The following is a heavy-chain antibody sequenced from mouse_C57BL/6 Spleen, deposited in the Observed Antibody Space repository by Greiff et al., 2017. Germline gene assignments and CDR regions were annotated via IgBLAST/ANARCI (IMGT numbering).Heavy chain of an antibody. D-gene: IGHD1-1*01. CDR3: AGSDSSSSSCAY. J-gene: IGHJ3*01. CDR2: INPGSGGT. CDR1: GYAFTNYL. Sequence: QVQLQQSGAELVRPGTSVKVSCKASGYAFTNYLIEWVKQRPGQGLEWIGVINPGSGGTNYNEKFKGKARLTADKSSSTAYMQHSSLTSEDSAVYVGAGSDSSSSSCAYWGQETLVTVYA. V-gene: IGHV1-54*01.